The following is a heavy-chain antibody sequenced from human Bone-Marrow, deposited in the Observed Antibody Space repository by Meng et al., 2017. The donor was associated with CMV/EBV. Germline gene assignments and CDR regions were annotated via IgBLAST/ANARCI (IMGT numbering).Heavy chain of an antibody. CDR3: ARGGVVVNGAPFDY. V-gene: IGHV4-34*01. D-gene: IGHD3-22*01. J-gene: IGHJ4*02. CDR1: GGSFSGYY. Sequence: QVQLQQWRAGLLKPSESLSLTCAVYGGSFSGYYWSWSRQPPGKGLEWIGEINHSGSTNYNPSLKSRVTISVDTSKNQFSLKLSSVTAADTAVYYCARGGVVVNGAPFDYWGQGTLVTVSS. CDR2: INHSGST.